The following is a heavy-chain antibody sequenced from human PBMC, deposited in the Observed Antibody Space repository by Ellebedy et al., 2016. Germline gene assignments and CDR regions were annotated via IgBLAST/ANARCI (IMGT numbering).Heavy chain of an antibody. CDR1: GGSISSYY. V-gene: IGHV4-59*13. D-gene: IGHD6-13*01. J-gene: IGHJ4*02. Sequence: SETLSLXXTVSGGSISSYYWSWIRQPPGKGLEWIGYIYYSGSTNYNPSLKSRVTISVDTSKNQFSLKLSSVTAADTAVYYCAREVGEQQLVTFDYWGQGTLVTVSS. CDR2: IYYSGST. CDR3: AREVGEQQLVTFDY.